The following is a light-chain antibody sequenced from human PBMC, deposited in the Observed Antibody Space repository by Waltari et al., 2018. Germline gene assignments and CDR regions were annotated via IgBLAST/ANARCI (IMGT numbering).Light chain of an antibody. CDR2: RNN. Sequence: SVLTQPPSASGTPGQRVTISCSGWSPNIGINYAFWYQQLPGTAPKLLIYRNNQRPSGVPDRFFGSKSGTSASLVISGLRSEDEAYYYCAAWDDSLSGCVVFGGGTKVTVL. V-gene: IGLV1-47*01. CDR3: AAWDDSLSGCVV. J-gene: IGLJ2*01. CDR1: SPNIGINY.